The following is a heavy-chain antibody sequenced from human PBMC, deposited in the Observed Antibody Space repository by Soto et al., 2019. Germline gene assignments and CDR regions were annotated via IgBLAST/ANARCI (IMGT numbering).Heavy chain of an antibody. CDR1: GQSFSGHS. J-gene: IGHJ4*02. D-gene: IGHD2-21*01. CDR2: INESGST. CDR3: ARGSGIVALPGELEDVKYDY. Sequence: QVQLRQWGAGLVKPSETLSLSCAVYGQSFSGHSWAWIRQPPGKGLEWSGEINESGSTYSNPSLKTRATISTDTSKNQFSLKLSSVSAADTAAYFCARGSGIVALPGELEDVKYDYWGQGTLVNVSS. V-gene: IGHV4-34*01.